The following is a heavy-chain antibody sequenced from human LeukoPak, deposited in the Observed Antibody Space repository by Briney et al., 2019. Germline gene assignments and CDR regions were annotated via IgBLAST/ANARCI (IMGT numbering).Heavy chain of an antibody. CDR2: VIRSIGTT. CDR1: VGTFNIYA. D-gene: IGHD2-21*02. Sequence: SVTLSFTSSVGTFNIYAICWGRHAPGPGREWVGRVIRSIGTTNYAKKFQGRVTITADKSTSTAYMELSSLRSEDTAVYDGASALNHIVVVTAIDAFDIWGQGTMVTVSS. CDR3: ASALNHIVVVTAIDAFDI. V-gene: IGHV1-69*04. J-gene: IGHJ3*02.